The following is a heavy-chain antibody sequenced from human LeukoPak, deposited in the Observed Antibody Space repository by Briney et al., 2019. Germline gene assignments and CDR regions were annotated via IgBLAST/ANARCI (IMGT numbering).Heavy chain of an antibody. Sequence: PSETLSLTCAVSGGSISSSNWWSWVRQPPGKGLEWIGEIYHSGSTNYNPSLKSRVSMSVDKSMSQFSLKLSSVTAADTAVYYCARVWGGYSRSWLGFDYWGQGTLVTVSS. CDR2: IYHSGST. J-gene: IGHJ4*02. V-gene: IGHV4-4*02. CDR3: ARVWGGYSRSWLGFDY. CDR1: GGSISSSNW. D-gene: IGHD6-13*01.